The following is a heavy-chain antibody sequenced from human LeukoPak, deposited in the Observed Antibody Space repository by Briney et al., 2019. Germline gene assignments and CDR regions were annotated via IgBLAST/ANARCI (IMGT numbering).Heavy chain of an antibody. CDR3: ARGQYLTFPDY. V-gene: IGHV4-59*01. J-gene: IGHJ4*02. D-gene: IGHD2/OR15-2a*01. CDR2: MSDIGSS. Sequence: PSETLSLTCSVSGSSISSDYYTWIRQPPGKGLEWIGYMSDIGSSSYSPSLNSRVTILVETSKNQVSLTLTSVTAADTAVYFCARGQYLTFPDYWGQGTLVTVSS. CDR1: GSSISSDY.